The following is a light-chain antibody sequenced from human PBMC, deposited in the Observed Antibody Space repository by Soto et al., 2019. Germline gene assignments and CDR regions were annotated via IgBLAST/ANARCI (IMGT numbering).Light chain of an antibody. Sequence: QSVLTQPASVSGSPGQSITISCTGTSSDVGSYNLVSWYQQHPGKAPKLMIYEGSKRPSGVSNRFSGSRSGNTASLTISGLQADDEGDYYCASYTNDSPLGAFGTGTKVTVL. J-gene: IGLJ1*01. V-gene: IGLV2-14*02. CDR1: SSDVGSYNL. CDR2: EGS. CDR3: ASYTNDSPLGA.